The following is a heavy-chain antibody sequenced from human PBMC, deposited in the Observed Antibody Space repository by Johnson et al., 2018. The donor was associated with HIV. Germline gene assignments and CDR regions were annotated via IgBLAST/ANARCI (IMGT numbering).Heavy chain of an antibody. CDR2: ISYDGSNN. CDR1: GFTFSRSA. D-gene: IGHD1-7*01. Sequence: QVQLVESGGGVVQPGRSLRLSCAASGFTFSRSAIHWVRPAPGKGLQWVEIISYDGSNNYYADSVKGIFTISRDNSKNTLYLQMNSLRAEDTAVYYFARNQGRRNYYDAFDIWGQGTMVTVSS. J-gene: IGHJ3*02. V-gene: IGHV3-30*04. CDR3: ARNQGRRNYYDAFDI.